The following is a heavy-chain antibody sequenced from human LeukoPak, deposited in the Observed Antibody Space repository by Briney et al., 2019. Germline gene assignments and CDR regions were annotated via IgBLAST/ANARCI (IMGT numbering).Heavy chain of an antibody. CDR1: GFTFSSYT. Sequence: GGSLRLSCAASGFTFSSYTMHWVRQAPGKGLEWVAVISYDGSNKYYADSVKGRFTISRDNSKNTLFLQMNSLTTEDTAVYYCAREVGGDYVFDYWGQGTLVTISS. CDR2: ISYDGSNK. D-gene: IGHD4-17*01. J-gene: IGHJ4*02. CDR3: AREVGGDYVFDY. V-gene: IGHV3-30-3*01.